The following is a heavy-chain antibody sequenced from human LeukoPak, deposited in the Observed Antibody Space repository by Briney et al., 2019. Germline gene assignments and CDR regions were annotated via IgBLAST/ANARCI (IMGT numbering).Heavy chain of an antibody. CDR2: FYHSGST. CDR1: GYSINSGYS. Sequence: SETLSLTCTVSGYSINSGYSWGWIRQPPGKGLEWIGSFYHSGSTYYNPSLKSRVTISVDTSKNQFSLRLSSVTAADTAVYYCARDSSIAVAGTVAFDIWGQGTMVTVSS. CDR3: ARDSSIAVAGTVAFDI. V-gene: IGHV4-38-2*02. J-gene: IGHJ3*02. D-gene: IGHD6-19*01.